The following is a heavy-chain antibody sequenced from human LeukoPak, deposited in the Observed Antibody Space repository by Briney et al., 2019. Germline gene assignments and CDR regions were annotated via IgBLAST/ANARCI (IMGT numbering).Heavy chain of an antibody. Sequence: SVKVSCKASGGTFSSYAISWVRQAPGQGLEWMGGISPIFGTANYAQKFQGRVTITADKSTSTAYMELSSLRSEDTAVYYCARSHYYGSGSHDAFDIWGQGTMVTVSS. CDR2: ISPIFGTA. J-gene: IGHJ3*02. CDR1: GGTFSSYA. V-gene: IGHV1-69*06. CDR3: ARSHYYGSGSHDAFDI. D-gene: IGHD3-10*01.